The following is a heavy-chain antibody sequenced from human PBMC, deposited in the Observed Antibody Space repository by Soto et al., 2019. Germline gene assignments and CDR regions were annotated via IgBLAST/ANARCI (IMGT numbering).Heavy chain of an antibody. CDR2: IYYSGST. CDR1: GGSISSYY. J-gene: IGHJ4*02. V-gene: IGHV4-39*01. Sequence: QLQLQESGPGLVKPSETLSLTCTVSGGSISSYYWGWIRRPPGKGLEWIGSIYYSGSTYYNPSLRXPVRIXXDTSKNQFSLKLSSVPAADTAVYYCARRWGYSFDYWGQGTLVTVSS. CDR3: ARRWGYSFDY. D-gene: IGHD7-27*01.